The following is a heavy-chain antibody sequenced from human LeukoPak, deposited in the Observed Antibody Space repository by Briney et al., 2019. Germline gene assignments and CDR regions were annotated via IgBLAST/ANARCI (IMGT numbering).Heavy chain of an antibody. J-gene: IGHJ4*02. CDR2: INTYNGNT. D-gene: IGHD6-6*01. CDR3: ARAIRAARSSFDY. V-gene: IGHV1-18*01. CDR1: GYTFTSYG. Sequence: GASVKVSCKASGYTFTSYGISWVRQAPGQGLEWMGWINTYNGNTYYPQNLQGRVTMTTDTSTSTACMELRSLRSDDTAVYYCARAIRAARSSFDYWGQGTLVTVSS.